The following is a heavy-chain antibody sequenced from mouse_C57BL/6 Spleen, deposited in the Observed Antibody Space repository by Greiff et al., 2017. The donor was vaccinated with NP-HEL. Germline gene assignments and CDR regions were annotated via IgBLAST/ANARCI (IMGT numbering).Heavy chain of an antibody. CDR3: ARCYGSSYNWYFDV. CDR1: GYTFTSYW. CDR2: INPSSGYT. D-gene: IGHD1-1*01. V-gene: IGHV1-7*01. J-gene: IGHJ1*03. Sequence: VQLQQSGAELAKPGASVKLSCKASGYTFTSYWMHWVKQRPGQGLEWIGYINPSSGYTKYNQKFKDKAKLTADKSSSTAYMQLSSLTYEDSAVYYCARCYGSSYNWYFDVWGTGTTVTVSS.